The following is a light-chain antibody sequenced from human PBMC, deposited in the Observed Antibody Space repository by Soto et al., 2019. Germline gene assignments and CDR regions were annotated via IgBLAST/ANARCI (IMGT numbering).Light chain of an antibody. V-gene: IGKV3-20*01. J-gene: IGKJ1*01. Sequence: EVVLTQSPGTLSLSPGERATLSCRASQSVSSSSLAWYQQKPGQAPRLLIYGASSRATGISDRFSGSGSGTDFTLTINRLEPEDFAVYYCQQFGSSSWTFGQGTKVEI. CDR2: GAS. CDR1: QSVSSSS. CDR3: QQFGSSSWT.